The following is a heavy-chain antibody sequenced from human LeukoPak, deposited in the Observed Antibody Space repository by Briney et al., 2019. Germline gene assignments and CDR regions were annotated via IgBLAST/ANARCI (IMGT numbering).Heavy chain of an antibody. J-gene: IGHJ4*02. CDR2: MPGSGFDT. Sequence: GGSLRLSCAASGFTYLTYSMTWAPQAPGKGLEGVATMPGSGFDTYYADSVKGRFTISRDNSENTVYLQMNSLRVEDTAVYYCARGGRVYQTDYWGQGTLVSVSS. CDR1: GFTYLTYS. CDR3: ARGGRVYQTDY. D-gene: IGHD2-2*01. V-gene: IGHV3-23*01.